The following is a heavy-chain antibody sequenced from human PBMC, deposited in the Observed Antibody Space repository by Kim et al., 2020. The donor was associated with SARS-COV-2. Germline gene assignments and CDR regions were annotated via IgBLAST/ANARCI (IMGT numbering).Heavy chain of an antibody. J-gene: IGHJ4*02. CDR1: GGSFSGYY. D-gene: IGHD2-2*01. CDR3: ARESRRVGLDY. CDR2: INHSGST. Sequence: SETLSLTCAVYGGSFSGYYWSWIRQPPGKGLEWIGEINHSGSTNYNPSLKSRVTISVDTSKNQFPLKLSSVTAADTAVYYCARESRRVGLDYWGQGTLVTVSS. V-gene: IGHV4-34*01.